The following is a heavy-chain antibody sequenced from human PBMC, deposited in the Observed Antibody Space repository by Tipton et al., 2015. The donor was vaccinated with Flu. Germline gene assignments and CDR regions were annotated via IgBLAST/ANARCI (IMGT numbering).Heavy chain of an antibody. CDR3: ARLSLSFNAFDI. V-gene: IGHV4-59*04. CDR2: VYYTGGT. J-gene: IGHJ3*02. CDR1: GGSISSYY. D-gene: IGHD2-15*01. Sequence: GLVKPSETLSLTCSVSGGSISSYYWSWIRQSPGKGLEYIGSVYYTGGTYFNPSLKSRVTVSIDTSKKQFSLKLNSVTAADTAVYYCARLSLSFNAFDIWGQGTTVIVSS.